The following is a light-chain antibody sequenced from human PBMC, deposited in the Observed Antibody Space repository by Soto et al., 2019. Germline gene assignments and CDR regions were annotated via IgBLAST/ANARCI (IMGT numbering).Light chain of an antibody. CDR2: PVT. J-gene: IGLJ3*02. CDR3: SSYAGGYTGV. V-gene: IGLV2-11*01. Sequence: QSVLTQPRSVSGSPGQSVTISCTGTSSDLGGYNSVSWYQQHPGKAPKLIIYPVTNRPSGVPDRFSGSKSGNTASLTISGLQAEDEADYYCSSYAGGYTGVFGGGTKVTVL. CDR1: SSDLGGYNS.